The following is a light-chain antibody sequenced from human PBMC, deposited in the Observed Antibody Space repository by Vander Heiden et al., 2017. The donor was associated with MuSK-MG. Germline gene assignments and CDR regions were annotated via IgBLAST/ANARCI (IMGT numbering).Light chain of an antibody. CDR1: QGIGSC. V-gene: IGKV1-12*01. CDR3: QQANSFPLT. Sequence: DRKMTKSPSTVSASVEDRVTISCRASQGIGSCLAWYQQKPGKAPRLLIYAASTLQGGVPSRFSGSGSGTDFTLTIDSLQPEDFATYYCQQANSFPLTFGGGTKVEIK. CDR2: AAS. J-gene: IGKJ4*01.